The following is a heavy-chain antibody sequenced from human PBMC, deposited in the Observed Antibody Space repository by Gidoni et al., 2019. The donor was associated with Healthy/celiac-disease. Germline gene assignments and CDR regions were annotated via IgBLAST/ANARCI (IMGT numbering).Heavy chain of an antibody. D-gene: IGHD4-4*01. CDR2: IYSGGST. CDR1: GFTVSSNY. Sequence: EVQLVESGGGLIQPGGSLRLSCAASGFTVSSNYMSWVRQAPGKGLEWVSVIYSGGSTYYADSVKGRFTISRDNSKNTLYLQMNSLRAEDTAVYYCARGTVTTRGYFDYWGQGTLVTVSS. J-gene: IGHJ4*02. CDR3: ARGTVTTRGYFDY. V-gene: IGHV3-53*01.